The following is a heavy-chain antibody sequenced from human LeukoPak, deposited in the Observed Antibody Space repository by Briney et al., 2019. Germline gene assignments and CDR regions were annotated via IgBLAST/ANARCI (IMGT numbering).Heavy chain of an antibody. CDR3: ARGAVVTIFGVVTVNWFDP. CDR1: GYTFTSYG. CDR2: ISAYNGNT. D-gene: IGHD3-3*01. V-gene: IGHV1-18*01. Sequence: ASVKVSCKASGYTFTSYGISWVRQAPGQGLEWTGWISAYNGNTNYAQKLQGRVTMTTDTSTSTAYMELRSLRSDDTAVYYCARGAVVTIFGVVTVNWFDPWGQGTLVTVSS. J-gene: IGHJ5*02.